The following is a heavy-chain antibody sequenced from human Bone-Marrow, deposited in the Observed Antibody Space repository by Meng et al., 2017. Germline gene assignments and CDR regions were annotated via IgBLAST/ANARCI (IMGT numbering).Heavy chain of an antibody. D-gene: IGHD6-13*01. CDR2: INPKSGDT. J-gene: IGHJ4*02. CDR1: GYTFPDYW. CDR3: ARDEDISAAGKLFGDY. Sequence: ASVTVSCKASGYTFPDYWLHWVRRAPGQGLEWMGRINPKSGDTHYAQRFQGRVTMTGDTSISTAYMELSGLRSDDTAMYYCARDEDISAAGKLFGDYWGQGTLVTGSS. V-gene: IGHV1-2*06.